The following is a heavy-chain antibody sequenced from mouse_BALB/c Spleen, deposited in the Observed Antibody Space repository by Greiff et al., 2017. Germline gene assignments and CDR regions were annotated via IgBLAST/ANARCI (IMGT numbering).Heavy chain of an antibody. Sequence: EVMLVESGGGLVQPGGSLKLSCAASGFTFSSYGMSWVRQTPDKRLELVATINSNGGSTYYPDSVKGRFTISRDNAKNTLYLQMSSLKSEDTAMYYCAREQDRSYAMDYWGQGTSVTVSS. CDR3: AREQDRSYAMDY. D-gene: IGHD2-14*01. V-gene: IGHV5-6-3*01. CDR2: INSNGGST. CDR1: GFTFSSYG. J-gene: IGHJ4*01.